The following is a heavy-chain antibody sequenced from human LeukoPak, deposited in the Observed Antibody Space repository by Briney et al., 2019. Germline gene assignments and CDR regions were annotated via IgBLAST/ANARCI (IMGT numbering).Heavy chain of an antibody. Sequence: HPGGSLRLSCTASGFAFSSYAMSWVRQAPGKGLEWVSAISGSGGSTYYADSVKGRFTISRDNSKNTLYLQMNSLRAEDTAVYYCAKDLAAAMVLGGSDYWGQGTLVTVSS. CDR1: GFAFSSYA. CDR3: AKDLAAAMVLGGSDY. V-gene: IGHV3-23*01. D-gene: IGHD5-18*01. CDR2: ISGSGGST. J-gene: IGHJ4*02.